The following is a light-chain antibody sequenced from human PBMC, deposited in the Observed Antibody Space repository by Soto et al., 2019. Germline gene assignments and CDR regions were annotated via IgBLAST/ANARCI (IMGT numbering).Light chain of an antibody. CDR1: QSVSGN. CDR2: AAT. V-gene: IGKV3-15*01. J-gene: IGKJ2*01. CDR3: QQYNNWPPET. Sequence: EIVMTQSPAILSVSPGERATLSCRASQSVSGNLAWYQQTPGQPPRLLIYAATTRAPGVPDRFSGSGSVTDFSLTISSLQSEDFAVYYCQQYNNWPPETFGQGTKLEIK.